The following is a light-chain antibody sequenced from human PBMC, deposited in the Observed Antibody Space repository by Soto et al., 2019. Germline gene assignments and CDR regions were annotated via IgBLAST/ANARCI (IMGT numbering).Light chain of an antibody. Sequence: DIQVTQSPPTLSASVGDRVTITCRASQSINSWLAWYQQKPGKAPQILIYDASTLKSGVPSRFSASGSGTEFTLIISSLQPDDFATYYCQQYTSYSWTFGQGTKVHIK. J-gene: IGKJ1*01. CDR3: QQYTSYSWT. CDR1: QSINSW. V-gene: IGKV1-5*01. CDR2: DAS.